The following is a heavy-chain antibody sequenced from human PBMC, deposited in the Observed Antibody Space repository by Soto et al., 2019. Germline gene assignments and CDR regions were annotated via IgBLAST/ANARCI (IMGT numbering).Heavy chain of an antibody. V-gene: IGHV1-18*01. Sequence: QVQLVQSGAEVKKPGASVKVSCEASGYTFTGYSVGWVRQAPGQGLEWMGWISAYSGDTYYTQRFQDRLTMTTDASTSTAYMELRSLRSDDTAVYYCARPSGSYGDYAWSLKYWGQGTLVTVSS. CDR3: ARPSGSYGDYAWSLKY. D-gene: IGHD4-17*01. CDR2: ISAYSGDT. CDR1: GYTFTGYS. J-gene: IGHJ4*02.